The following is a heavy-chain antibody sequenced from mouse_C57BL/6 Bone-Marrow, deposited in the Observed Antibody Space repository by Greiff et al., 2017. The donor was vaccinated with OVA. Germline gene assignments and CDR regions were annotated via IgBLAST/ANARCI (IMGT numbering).Heavy chain of an antibody. CDR3: GRWGTTVPSYYFDY. J-gene: IGHJ2*01. V-gene: IGHV1-11*01. CDR2: IYPVSGET. Sequence: VQLQQSGAELASPGASVTLSCKASGYTFTDHIMNWVKKRPGQGLEWIGRIYPVSGETNYNQQVMGKATFSVDRSSSTVYMVLNSLTSEDPAVYYCGRWGTTVPSYYFDYWGQGTTRTVSS. CDR1: GYTFTDHI. D-gene: IGHD1-1*01.